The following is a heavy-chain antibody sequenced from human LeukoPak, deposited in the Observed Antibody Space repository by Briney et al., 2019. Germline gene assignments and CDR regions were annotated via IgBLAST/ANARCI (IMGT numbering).Heavy chain of an antibody. CDR2: IYTSGST. CDR1: GGSISSGSYY. CDR3: ARVPRRYCSSTSCPGAFDI. Sequence: SQTLSLTCTVSGGSISSGSYYWSWIRQPAGKGLEWIGRIYTSGSTNYNPSLKSRVTISVDTSKNQFSLKLSSVTAADTAVYYCARVPRRYCSSTSCPGAFDIWGQGTMVTVSS. V-gene: IGHV4-61*02. J-gene: IGHJ3*02. D-gene: IGHD2-2*01.